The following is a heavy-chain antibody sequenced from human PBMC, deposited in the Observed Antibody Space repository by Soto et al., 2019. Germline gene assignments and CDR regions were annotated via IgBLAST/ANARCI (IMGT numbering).Heavy chain of an antibody. CDR1: GFTFSSYA. V-gene: IGHV3-30-3*01. J-gene: IGHJ4*02. CDR2: ISYDGSNK. CDR3: AREIPVTATPQYTPEDY. Sequence: GGSLRLSCAASGFTFSSYAMHWVRQAPGKGLEWVAVISYDGSNKYYADSVKGRFTISRDNSKNTLYLQMNSLRAEDTAVYYCAREIPVTATPQYTPEDYWGQGTLVTVSS. D-gene: IGHD2-21*02.